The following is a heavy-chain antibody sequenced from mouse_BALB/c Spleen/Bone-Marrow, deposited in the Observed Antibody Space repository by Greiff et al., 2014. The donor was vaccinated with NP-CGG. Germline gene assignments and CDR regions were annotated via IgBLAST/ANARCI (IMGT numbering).Heavy chain of an antibody. V-gene: IGHV3-2*02. CDR3: ARSWLRRGFDY. Sequence: EVKLQESGPGLVKPSQSLSLTCTVTGYSIASDYAWNWIRQFPGNKLEWMGYISYSGSTSYNPSLKSRISITRDTSKSQFFLQLNSVTTEDTATYYCARSWLRRGFDYWGQGTTLTVSS. J-gene: IGHJ2*01. CDR1: GYSIASDYA. CDR2: ISYSGST. D-gene: IGHD2-2*01.